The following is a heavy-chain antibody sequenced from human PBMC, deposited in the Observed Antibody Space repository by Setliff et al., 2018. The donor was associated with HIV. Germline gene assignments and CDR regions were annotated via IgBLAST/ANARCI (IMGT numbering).Heavy chain of an antibody. CDR1: GYTFTSYD. Sequence: ASVKVSCKASGYTFTSYDINWVRQATGRGLEWMGWMNPNSGNTGYAQKFQGRVTLTRNTSISTAYMELSSLRSEDTAVYSCARVATVSHPGDYFDYWGQGTLVTVSS. V-gene: IGHV1-8*01. CDR3: ARVATVSHPGDYFDY. J-gene: IGHJ4*02. CDR2: MNPNSGNT. D-gene: IGHD4-4*01.